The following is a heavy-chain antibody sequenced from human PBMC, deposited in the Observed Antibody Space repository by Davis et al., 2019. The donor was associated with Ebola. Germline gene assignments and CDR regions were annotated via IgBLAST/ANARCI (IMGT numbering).Heavy chain of an antibody. D-gene: IGHD5-12*01. CDR3: AKDLHQVATIWGVGDY. Sequence: GGSLRLSCAASGFTFSSYGMHWVRQAPGKGLEWVAVISYDGSNKYYADSVKGRFTISRDNSKNTLYLQMNSLRAEDTAVYYCAKDLHQVATIWGVGDYWGQGTLVTVSS. CDR2: ISYDGSNK. V-gene: IGHV3-30*18. CDR1: GFTFSSYG. J-gene: IGHJ4*02.